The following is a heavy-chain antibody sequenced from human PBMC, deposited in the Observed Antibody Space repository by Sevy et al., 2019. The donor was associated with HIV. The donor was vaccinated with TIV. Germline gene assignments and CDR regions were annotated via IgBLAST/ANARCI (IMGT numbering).Heavy chain of an antibody. Sequence: SETLSLTCTVSGGSISSYYWSWIRRPPGKGLEWIGYIYYSGSTNYNPSLKSRVTISVDTSKNQFSLKLSSVTAADTAVYYCARVVGNWFDPWGQGTLVTVSS. CDR1: GGSISSYY. V-gene: IGHV4-59*01. CDR3: ARVVGNWFDP. D-gene: IGHD2-15*01. CDR2: IYYSGST. J-gene: IGHJ5*02.